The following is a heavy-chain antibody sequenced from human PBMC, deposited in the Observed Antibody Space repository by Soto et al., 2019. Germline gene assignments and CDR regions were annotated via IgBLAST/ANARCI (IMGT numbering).Heavy chain of an antibody. J-gene: IGHJ5*02. CDR3: ARPVRGVISLTWFDP. CDR2: ISYDGSNK. CDR1: GFTFSSYG. V-gene: IGHV3-30*03. Sequence: GGSLRLSCAASGFTFSSYGMHWVRQAPGKGLEWVAVISYDGSNKYYADSVKGRFTISRDNSKNTLYLQMNSLRAEDTAVYYCARPVRGVISLTWFDPWGQGTLGTVAA. D-gene: IGHD3-10*01.